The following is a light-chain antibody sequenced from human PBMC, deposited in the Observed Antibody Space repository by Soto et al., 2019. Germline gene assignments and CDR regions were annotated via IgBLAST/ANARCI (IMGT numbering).Light chain of an antibody. Sequence: EIVLTQSPGTVSPSPGERATLSCRASQSVSSYLAWYQQKPGQAPRLLIYDASNRATGIPARFSGSGSGTDFTLTISSLEPEDFAVYYCQQRSNWPPTFGQGTKVDI. V-gene: IGKV3-11*01. J-gene: IGKJ1*01. CDR1: QSVSSY. CDR3: QQRSNWPPT. CDR2: DAS.